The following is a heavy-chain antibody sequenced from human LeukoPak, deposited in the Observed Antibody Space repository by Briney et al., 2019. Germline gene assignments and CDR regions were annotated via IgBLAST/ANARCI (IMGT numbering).Heavy chain of an antibody. D-gene: IGHD3-16*02. CDR2: ISPRTGAT. V-gene: IGHV1-2*02. J-gene: IGHJ4*02. CDR1: GYTFSDHY. CDR3: ARVATKFQMLYPDF. Sequence: ASVKVSCKTSGYTFSDHYIYWVRQTPKQGLEWMGFISPRTGATYYAENFQGRVTLTRDTSISTAYLELRSDDTAVYYCARVATKFQMLYPDFWGQGSLVTVSS.